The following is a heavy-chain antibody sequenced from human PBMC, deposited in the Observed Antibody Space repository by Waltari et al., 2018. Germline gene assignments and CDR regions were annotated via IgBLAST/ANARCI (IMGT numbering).Heavy chain of an antibody. V-gene: IGHV1-69*12. CDR2: IIPIFGTA. J-gene: IGHJ4*02. Sequence: QVQLVQSGAEVKKPGSSVKVSCKASGGTFSSYAISWVRRAPGQGLEWRGGIIPIFGTANDAQKFQGRVTITADESTSTAYMGLSSLRSEDTAVYYCARDEVGSRDGYKIMTRWGQGTLVTVSS. CDR3: ARDEVGSRDGYKIMTR. CDR1: GGTFSSYA. D-gene: IGHD5-12*01.